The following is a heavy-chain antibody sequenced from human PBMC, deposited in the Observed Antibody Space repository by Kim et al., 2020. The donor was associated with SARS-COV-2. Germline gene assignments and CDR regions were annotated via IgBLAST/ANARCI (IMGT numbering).Heavy chain of an antibody. V-gene: IGHV1-69*13. J-gene: IGHJ5*02. CDR1: GGTFSSYA. Sequence: SVKVSCKASGGTFSSYAISWVRQAPGQGLEWMGGIIPIFGTANYAQKFQGRVTITADESTSTAYMELSSLRSEDTAVYYCARDDYGGNSDWVFDPWGQGTLVTVSS. D-gene: IGHD4-17*01. CDR3: ARDDYGGNSDWVFDP. CDR2: IIPIFGTA.